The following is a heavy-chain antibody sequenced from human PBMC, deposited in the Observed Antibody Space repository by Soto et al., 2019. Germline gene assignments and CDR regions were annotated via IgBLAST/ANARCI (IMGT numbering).Heavy chain of an antibody. J-gene: IGHJ6*02. V-gene: IGHV1-69*13. CDR1: GGTFSSYA. CDR3: ASGGWDGDYYYGMDV. Sequence: GASVKVSCKASGGTFSSYAISWVQQAPGQGLEWMGGIIPIFGTANYAQKFQGRVTITADESTSTAYMELSSLRSEDTAVYYCASGGWDGDYYYGMDVWGQGTTVTVS. D-gene: IGHD1-26*01. CDR2: IIPIFGTA.